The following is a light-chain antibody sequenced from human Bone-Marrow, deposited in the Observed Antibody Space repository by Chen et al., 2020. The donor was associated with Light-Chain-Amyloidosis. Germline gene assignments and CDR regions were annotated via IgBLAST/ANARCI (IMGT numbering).Light chain of an antibody. CDR1: NIGSKS. CDR3: QVWDRSSDRPV. J-gene: IGLJ3*02. V-gene: IGLV3-21*02. CDR2: DGS. Sequence: SYVLPQPSSVSVAPGQKATIACGGNNIGSKSVHCYQQTPGQAPLLVVYDGSDRPSGIPERLSGSSSGNTATLNISRVEAGDEADCYCQVWDRSSDRPVFGGGTKLTVL.